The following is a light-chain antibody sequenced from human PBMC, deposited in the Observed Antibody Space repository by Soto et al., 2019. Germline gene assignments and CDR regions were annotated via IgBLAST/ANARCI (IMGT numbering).Light chain of an antibody. Sequence: DIVLTQSPATLSLSPGEGATLSCRASQSVGSYLAWYQQKLGQAPRLLIYDASKRTTGIPARFSGSGSGTDFTLTINSLEPEDFGGYYCQQRNYWPITFGQWTRLAIK. V-gene: IGKV3-11*01. CDR2: DAS. CDR3: QQRNYWPIT. CDR1: QSVGSY. J-gene: IGKJ5*01.